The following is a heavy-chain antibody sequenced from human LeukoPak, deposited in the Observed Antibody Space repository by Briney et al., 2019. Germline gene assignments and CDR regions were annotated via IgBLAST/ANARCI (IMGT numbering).Heavy chain of an antibody. J-gene: IGHJ3*02. CDR1: GGSISSYY. CDR3: ARDPQDAFDI. Sequence: SETLSLTCTVSGGSISSYYWSWIRQPPGKGLEWIGYIYYSGSTSYNPSLKSRVTISVDTSKNQFSLKLRSVTAADTAVYYCARDPQDAFDIWGQGTMVTVSS. CDR2: IYYSGST. V-gene: IGHV4-59*01.